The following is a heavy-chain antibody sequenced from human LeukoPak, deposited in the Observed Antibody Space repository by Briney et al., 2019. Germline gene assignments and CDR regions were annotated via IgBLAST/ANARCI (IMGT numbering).Heavy chain of an antibody. Sequence: PGGSLRLSCGASGFAFSDSYMDWVRQAPGKGLQWVGRIRNKAHSYTTDYASSVKGRFTISRDDSKNSLFLQMNTLKTEDTAVYYCVRVRHADYFDPWGLGTLVTVSS. V-gene: IGHV3-72*01. J-gene: IGHJ4*02. CDR1: GFAFSDSY. D-gene: IGHD5/OR15-5a*01. CDR2: IRNKAHSYTT. CDR3: VRVRHADYFDP.